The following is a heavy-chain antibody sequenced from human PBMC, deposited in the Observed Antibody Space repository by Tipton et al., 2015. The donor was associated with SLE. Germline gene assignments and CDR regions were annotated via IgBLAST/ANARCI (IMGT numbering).Heavy chain of an antibody. J-gene: IGHJ4*02. Sequence: QLVQSGAEVKKPGGSLRISCKGSGYSFTNYWIAWVRQMPGKGLEWMGIIYPGDSDTRYSPSFQGQVTISADKSISAAYLQWSSLKASDTAVYYCARMDGSLGPFDYWGQGTLVTVSA. CDR1: GYSFTNYW. D-gene: IGHD5-24*01. V-gene: IGHV5-51*03. CDR2: IYPGDSDT. CDR3: ARMDGSLGPFDY.